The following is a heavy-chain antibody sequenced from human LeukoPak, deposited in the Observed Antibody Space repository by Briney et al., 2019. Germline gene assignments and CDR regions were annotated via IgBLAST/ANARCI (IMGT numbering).Heavy chain of an antibody. CDR2: IFSRGST. D-gene: IGHD6-19*01. CDR1: GFTVSRNY. V-gene: IGHV3-53*01. Sequence: GGSLRLSCAASGFTVSRNYMIWVRQAPGKGLEWVSVIFSRGSTYYAASVKGRFTISRDRSKNTLYLQMNSLRAEDTAVYYCASLELTYSSGWYYFDSWGQGTLVTVSS. CDR3: ASLELTYSSGWYYFDS. J-gene: IGHJ4*02.